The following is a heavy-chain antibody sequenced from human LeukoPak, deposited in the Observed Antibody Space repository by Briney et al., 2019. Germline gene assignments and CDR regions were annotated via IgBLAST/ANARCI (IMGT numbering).Heavy chain of an antibody. CDR2: IHYSGST. CDR1: GDSITTYY. V-gene: IGHV4-59*08. CDR3: ARRAINSVMFDY. Sequence: PSETLSLTCTVSGDSITTYYWRWIRQHPGEGRECLGYIHYSGSTNHTPSLRSRVTISVHASKTHFSLQLSCATAADTAVYFCARRAINSVMFDYWGQGTLVSVS. J-gene: IGHJ4*02. D-gene: IGHD3-16*01.